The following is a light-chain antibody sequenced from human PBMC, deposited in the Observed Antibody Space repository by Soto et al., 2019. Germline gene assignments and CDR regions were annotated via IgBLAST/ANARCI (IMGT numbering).Light chain of an antibody. CDR3: VAWDDSLSGHYV. CDR1: DSNIGRNV. CDR2: RSD. J-gene: IGLJ1*01. V-gene: IGLV1-47*01. Sequence: QSVLTQPPSASGTPGQRVTISCSGSDSNIGRNVVYWYQQLPGTAPKLLVYRSDQRPSGVPDRFSGSKSDTSASLAISGLRPEDEADYSCVAWDDSLSGHYVFGTGTKVTVL.